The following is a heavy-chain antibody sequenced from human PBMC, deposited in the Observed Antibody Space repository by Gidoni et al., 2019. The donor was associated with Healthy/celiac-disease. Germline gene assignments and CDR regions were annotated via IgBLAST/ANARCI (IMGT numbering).Heavy chain of an antibody. CDR2: IYPGDSDT. V-gene: IGHV5-51*03. CDR3: ARRGHWYYDILTGYSEGDAFDI. D-gene: IGHD3-9*01. J-gene: IGHJ3*02. CDR1: GYSFTSYW. Sequence: EVQLVQSGAEVKKPGESLKISWKGSGYSFTSYWIGWVRQMPGKGLEWMGIIYPGDSDTRYSPSFQGQVTISADKSISTAYLQWSSLKASDTAMYYCARRGHWYYDILTGYSEGDAFDIWGQGTMVTVSS.